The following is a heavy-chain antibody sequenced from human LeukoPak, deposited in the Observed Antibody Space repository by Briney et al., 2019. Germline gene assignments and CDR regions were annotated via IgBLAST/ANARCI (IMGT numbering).Heavy chain of an antibody. CDR2: TYYSGST. V-gene: IGHV4-59*01. CDR1: GGSISSYY. CDR3: AASTIFGVVIPDY. Sequence: SETLSLTCTVSGGSISSYYWSWIRQPPGKGLEWIGYTYYSGSTNYNPSLKSRVTISVDTSKNQFSLKLSSVTAADTAVYYCAASTIFGVVIPDYWGQGTLVTVSS. J-gene: IGHJ4*02. D-gene: IGHD3-3*01.